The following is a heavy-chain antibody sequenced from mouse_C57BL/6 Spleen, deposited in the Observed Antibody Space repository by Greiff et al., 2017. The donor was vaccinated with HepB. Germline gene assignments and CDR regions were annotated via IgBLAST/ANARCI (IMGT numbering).Heavy chain of an antibody. V-gene: IGHV1-82*01. Sequence: VQLQESGPELVKPGASVKISCKASGYAFSSSWMNWVKQRPGKGLEWIGRIYPGDGDTNYNGKFKGKATLTAAKSSSTAYMQLSSLTSEDSAVYFCARNSGSSFHCDYWRQGTTLTVSS. CDR3: ARNSGSSFHCDY. J-gene: IGHJ2*01. D-gene: IGHD1-1*01. CDR1: GYAFSSSW. CDR2: IYPGDGDT.